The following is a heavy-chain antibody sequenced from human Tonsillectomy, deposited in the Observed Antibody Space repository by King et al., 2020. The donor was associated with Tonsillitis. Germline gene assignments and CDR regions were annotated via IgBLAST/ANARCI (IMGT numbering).Heavy chain of an antibody. Sequence: QLVQSGGGVVQPGRSLRLSCAASGFTFSSYGMHWVRQAPGKGLEWVAVISYDGSNKYYADSVKGRFTISRDNSKNTLYLQMNSLRAEDTAVYYCAKDPLRVGMVWPIWYFDLWGRGTLVTVSS. V-gene: IGHV3-30*18. D-gene: IGHD3-3*01. J-gene: IGHJ2*01. CDR3: AKDPLRVGMVWPIWYFDL. CDR2: ISYDGSNK. CDR1: GFTFSSYG.